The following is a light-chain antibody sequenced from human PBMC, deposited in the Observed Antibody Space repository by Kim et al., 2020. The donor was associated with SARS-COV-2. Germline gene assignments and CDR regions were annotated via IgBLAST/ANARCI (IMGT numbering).Light chain of an antibody. CDR1: NSDGGAYNF. CDR2: DIY. V-gene: IGLV2-14*03. J-gene: IGLJ2*01. CDR3: CSYAVSGTVI. Sequence: GQSITISCTGTNSDGGAYNFVPWYQQHPGKAPKLMIYDIYNRPSGVSNRFSGSKSGDTDSLTISGLQAEDEADYYCCSYAVSGTVIFGGGTQLTVL.